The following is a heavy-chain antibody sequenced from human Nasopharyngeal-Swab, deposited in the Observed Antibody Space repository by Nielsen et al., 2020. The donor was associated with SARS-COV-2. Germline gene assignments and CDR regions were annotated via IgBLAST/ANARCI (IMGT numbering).Heavy chain of an antibody. CDR3: ARDSYEGGVDY. CDR1: GITVSSNY. V-gene: IGHV3-66*01. Sequence: GESLKISCAASGITVSSNYMTWVRQAPGKGLEWVSLIYSDGSTYYSDSVRGRFTISRDDSKNTLYLQMNSLRAEDTAPYYCARDSYEGGVDYWGQGTLVTVSS. CDR2: IYSDGST. J-gene: IGHJ4*02. D-gene: IGHD5-18*01.